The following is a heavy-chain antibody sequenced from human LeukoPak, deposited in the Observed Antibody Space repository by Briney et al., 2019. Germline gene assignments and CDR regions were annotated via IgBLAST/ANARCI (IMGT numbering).Heavy chain of an antibody. Sequence: SETLSLTCSVSGASTNTDSYFWGWIRQPPGKGLEWIGSGYYSGSSHYNPSPKSRVTISVDTSKNQFSLRVSSVTAADTAVYYCVRLWLRWGIDYWGQGSLVSVSS. J-gene: IGHJ4*02. CDR3: VRLWLRWGIDY. V-gene: IGHV4-39*01. D-gene: IGHD5-12*01. CDR2: GYYSGSS. CDR1: GASTNTDSYF.